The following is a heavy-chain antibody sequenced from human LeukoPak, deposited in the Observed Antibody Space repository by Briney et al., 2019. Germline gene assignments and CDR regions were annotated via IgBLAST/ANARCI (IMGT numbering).Heavy chain of an antibody. V-gene: IGHV1-69*04. CDR2: IIPILGKA. J-gene: IGHJ6*02. CDR1: GGTFISYA. Sequence: SVKVSCKASGGTFISYAISWVRQAPGQGLEWMGRIIPILGKANYAQKFQGRVTITADKSTSTAYMELSSLRSEDTAVYYCARDLIVPAAIDSYYYYGMDVWGQGTTVTVSS. D-gene: IGHD2-2*01. CDR3: ARDLIVPAAIDSYYYYGMDV.